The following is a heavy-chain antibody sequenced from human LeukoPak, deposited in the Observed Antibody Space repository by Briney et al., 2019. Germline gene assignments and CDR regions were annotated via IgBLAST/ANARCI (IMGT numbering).Heavy chain of an antibody. Sequence: KSSETLSLSCTVSGGSITSHYLSWIRLSAGKGLEWIGRVYTSGNTNYNPSLKSRVTMSLDTSKNQFSLKLRSVTPADTAIYYCARYEEFGRNHHYLDVWGKGTTVIVSS. J-gene: IGHJ6*03. CDR2: VYTSGNT. V-gene: IGHV4-4*07. D-gene: IGHD1-14*01. CDR3: ARYEEFGRNHHYLDV. CDR1: GGSITSHY.